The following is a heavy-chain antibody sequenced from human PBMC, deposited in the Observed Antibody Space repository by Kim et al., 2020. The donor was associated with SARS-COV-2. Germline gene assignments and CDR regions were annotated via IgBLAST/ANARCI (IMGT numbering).Heavy chain of an antibody. CDR2: IYYSGST. D-gene: IGHD1-26*01. Sequence: SETLSLTCTVSGDSISSYYWSWIRQPPGKGLEWIGYIYYSGSTNYNPSLKSRVTISVDTSKNQFSLKLSSVTAADTAVYYCARDRVVGGVDVWGQGTTVTVTS. CDR1: GDSISSYY. J-gene: IGHJ6*02. CDR3: ARDRVVGGVDV. V-gene: IGHV4-59*13.